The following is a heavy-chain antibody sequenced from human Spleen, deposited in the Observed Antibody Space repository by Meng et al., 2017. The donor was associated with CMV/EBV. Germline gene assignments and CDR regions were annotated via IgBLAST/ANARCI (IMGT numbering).Heavy chain of an antibody. J-gene: IGHJ4*02. D-gene: IGHD4-11*01. CDR2: ISSSSSYI. V-gene: IGHV3-21*04. CDR1: GFTFSSYS. Sequence: GESLKISCAASGFTFSSYSMNWVRQAPGKGLEWVSSISSSSSYIYYADSVKGRFTISRDNAKNSLYLQMNTLRAEDTAVYYCARDVDYSNYDYYFDYWGQGTLVTISS. CDR3: ARDVDYSNYDYYFDY.